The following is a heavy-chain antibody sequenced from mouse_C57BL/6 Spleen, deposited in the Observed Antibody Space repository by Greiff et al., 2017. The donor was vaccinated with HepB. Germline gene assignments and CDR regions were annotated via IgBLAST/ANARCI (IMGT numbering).Heavy chain of an antibody. V-gene: IGHV5-17*01. J-gene: IGHJ4*01. CDR1: GFTFSDDG. Sequence: EVNVVESGGGLVKPGGSLKLSCAASGFTFSDDGMHWVRQAPEKGLEWVAYISSGSSTIYYADTVKGRFTISRDNAKNTLFLQMTSLRSEDTAMYYCAKRDYDYYAMDYWGQGPSVTVSS. CDR2: ISSGSSTI. CDR3: AKRDYDYYAMDY. D-gene: IGHD2-4*01.